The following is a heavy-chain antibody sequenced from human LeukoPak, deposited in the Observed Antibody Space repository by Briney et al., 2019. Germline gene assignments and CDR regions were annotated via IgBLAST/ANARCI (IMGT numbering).Heavy chain of an antibody. J-gene: IGHJ4*02. Sequence: GGSLRLSCAASGFTFSSYAMSWVRQAPGKGLEWVSGISGSGDNTYYADSVKGRFTISRDNSKNTLYVQVSSLGTEDTAAYYCAKGSNYDSSGSFYFDYWGQGTLVTVSS. D-gene: IGHD3-22*01. CDR3: AKGSNYDSSGSFYFDY. CDR2: ISGSGDNT. CDR1: GFTFSSYA. V-gene: IGHV3-23*01.